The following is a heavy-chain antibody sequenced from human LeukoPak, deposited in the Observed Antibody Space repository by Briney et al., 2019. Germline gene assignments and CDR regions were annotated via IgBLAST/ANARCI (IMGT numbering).Heavy chain of an antibody. D-gene: IGHD5-18*01. CDR1: GGSISSSSYY. Sequence: SETLSLTCTVSGGSISSSSYYWGWIRQPPGKGLEWIGSIYYSGSTYYNPSLKSRVTISVDTSKNQFSLKLSSVTAADTAVYYCARDQYSYGLYWGQGTLVTVSS. CDR3: ARDQYSYGLY. CDR2: IYYSGST. V-gene: IGHV4-39*07. J-gene: IGHJ4*02.